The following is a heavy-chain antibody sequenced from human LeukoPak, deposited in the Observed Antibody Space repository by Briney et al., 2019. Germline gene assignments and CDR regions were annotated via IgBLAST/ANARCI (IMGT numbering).Heavy chain of an antibody. J-gene: IGHJ4*02. V-gene: IGHV4-34*01. CDR1: GGSFSGYY. CDR2: INHSGST. D-gene: IGHD2-15*01. Sequence: TASETLSLTCAVYGGSFSGYYWSWIRQPPGKVLEWIGEINHSGSTNYNPSLKSRVTISVDTSKNQFSLKLSSVTAADTAVYYCARRSDIVVVVAANFPFDYWGQGTLVTVSS. CDR3: ARRSDIVVVVAANFPFDY.